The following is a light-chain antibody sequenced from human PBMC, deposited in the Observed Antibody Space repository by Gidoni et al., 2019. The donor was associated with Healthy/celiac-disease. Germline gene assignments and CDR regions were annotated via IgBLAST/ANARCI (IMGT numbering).Light chain of an antibody. CDR3: NSRDSSYVV. V-gene: IGLV3-19*01. J-gene: IGLJ2*01. Sequence: SSELPQDSAVSVALGQTVRITCQGDSLRSYYASWYQQKPGQAPVLVIYGKNNRPSGIPDRFSGSSSGNTASLTITGAQAEDEADYYWNSRDSSYVVFGGGTKLTVL. CDR1: SLRSYY. CDR2: GKN.